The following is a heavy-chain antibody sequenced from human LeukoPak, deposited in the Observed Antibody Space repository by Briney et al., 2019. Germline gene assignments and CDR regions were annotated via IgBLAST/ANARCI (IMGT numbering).Heavy chain of an antibody. CDR1: GWTFSSYA. V-gene: IGHV3-23*01. D-gene: IGHD3-10*01. J-gene: IGHJ3*02. CDR2: ISGSGGST. CDR3: AKPRQKLLDAFDI. Sequence: PGGSLRLSCAASGWTFSSYAMSWLRQAPAKGLEWVSAISGSGGSTYYADSVKGRFTIPRDNSKNTLYLQMNSLRAEDTAVYYCAKPRQKLLDAFDIWGQGTMVTVSS.